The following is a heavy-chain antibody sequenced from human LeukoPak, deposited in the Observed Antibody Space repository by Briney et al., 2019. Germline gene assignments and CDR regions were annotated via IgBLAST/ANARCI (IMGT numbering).Heavy chain of an antibody. CDR1: GGTFSSYA. J-gene: IGHJ3*02. CDR2: IIPIFGTA. Sequence: ASVKVSCKASGGTFSSYAISWVRQAPGQRLEWMGGIIPIFGTANYAQKFQGRVTITTDESTSTAYMELSSLRSEDTAVYYCARLYRYCSSTSCFDAFDIWGQGTMVTVSS. D-gene: IGHD2-2*01. V-gene: IGHV1-69*05. CDR3: ARLYRYCSSTSCFDAFDI.